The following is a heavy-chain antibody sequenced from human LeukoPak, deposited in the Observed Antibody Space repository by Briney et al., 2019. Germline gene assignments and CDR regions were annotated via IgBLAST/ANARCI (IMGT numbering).Heavy chain of an antibody. V-gene: IGHV3-48*01. CDR2: IGIDSGNI. J-gene: IGHJ4*02. CDR1: GFTFSDYS. D-gene: IGHD5-24*01. Sequence: GGSLRLSCAASGFTFSDYSMNWVRQAPGKGLEWISYIGIDSGNINYADSVKGRFTISGDKAKNSLYLQMNSLRVEDTAVYYCARDYKYAFDNWGQGTLVTVSS. CDR3: ARDYKYAFDN.